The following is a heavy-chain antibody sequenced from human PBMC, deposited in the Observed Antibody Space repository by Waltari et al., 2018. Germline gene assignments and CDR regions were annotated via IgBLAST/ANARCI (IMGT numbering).Heavy chain of an antibody. CDR3: ARGPRGGYSSSWNDY. D-gene: IGHD6-13*01. CDR2: INHSGST. J-gene: IGHJ4*02. CDR1: GGSFSGYY. Sequence: QVQLQQWGAGLLKPSETLSLTCAVYGGSFSGYYWSWIRQPPGKGLEWIGEINHSGSTSYNPSLKSRVTISVDTSKNQFSLKLSSVTAADTAVYYCARGPRGGYSSSWNDYWGQGTLVTVSS. V-gene: IGHV4-34*01.